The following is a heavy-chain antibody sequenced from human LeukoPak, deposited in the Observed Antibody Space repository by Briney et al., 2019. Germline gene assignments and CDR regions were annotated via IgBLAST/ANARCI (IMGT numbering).Heavy chain of an antibody. V-gene: IGHV4-34*01. CDR1: GGSFSGYY. J-gene: IGHJ4*02. CDR2: INHSGST. CDR3: ARGGMVHRFDY. Sequence: SETLFLTCAVYGGSFSGYYWSWIRQPPGKGLEWIGEINHSGSTNYNPSLKSRVTISVDTSKNQFSLKLSSVTAADTAVYYCARGGMVHRFDYWGQGTLVTVSS. D-gene: IGHD2-8*01.